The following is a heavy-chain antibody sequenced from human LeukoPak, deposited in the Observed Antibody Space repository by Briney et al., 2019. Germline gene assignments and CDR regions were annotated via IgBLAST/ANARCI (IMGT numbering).Heavy chain of an antibody. D-gene: IGHD2-15*01. V-gene: IGHV3-9*01. CDR3: AKVLLPRAITPLDD. CDR1: GFTFEEHA. J-gene: IGHJ4*02. Sequence: GGSLRLSCAASGFTFEEHAMHWVRQAPGKGLEWVSSITWNSGRIAYADSVKGRFTISRDNAKNSLYLQVNSLRVEDTAFYYCAKVLLPRAITPLDDWGQGILVTVSS. CDR2: ITWNSGRI.